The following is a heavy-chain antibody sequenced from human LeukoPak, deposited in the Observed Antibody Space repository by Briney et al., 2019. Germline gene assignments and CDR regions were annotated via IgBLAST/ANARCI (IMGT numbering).Heavy chain of an antibody. Sequence: GGSLRLSCAASGFTFSSYWMSWVRQAPGKGLEWMAHIKQDGSEKYYVDSVKGRFTISRDNAKNSLYLQMNSLRAEDTAVYYCARDKSSRYSYGYHYYWGQGTLVTVSS. CDR3: ARDKSSRYSYGYHYY. CDR1: GFTFSSYW. CDR2: IKQDGSEK. J-gene: IGHJ4*02. D-gene: IGHD5-18*01. V-gene: IGHV3-7*01.